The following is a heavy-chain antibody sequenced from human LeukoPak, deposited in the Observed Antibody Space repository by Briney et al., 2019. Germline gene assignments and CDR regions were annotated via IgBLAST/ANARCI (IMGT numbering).Heavy chain of an antibody. CDR3: ARGLRGSYAYFDY. D-gene: IGHD3-16*01. CDR2: IYSGGST. Sequence: SVIYSGGSTYYADSVKGRFTISRDNSKNTLYLRMNSLRAEDTAVYYCARGLRGSYAYFDYWGQGTLVTVSS. J-gene: IGHJ4*02. V-gene: IGHV3-53*01.